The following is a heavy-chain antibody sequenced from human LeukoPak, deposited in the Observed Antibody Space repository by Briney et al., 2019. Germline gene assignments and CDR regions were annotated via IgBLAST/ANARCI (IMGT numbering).Heavy chain of an antibody. CDR3: ARGGGYSYGYGTWGY. CDR2: INPTSGGT. J-gene: IGHJ4*02. V-gene: IGHV1-2*02. Sequence: GASVKVSCKASGYTFIGYYIHWVRQAPGQGLEWMGWINPTSGGTNYAQKFQGRVTMTRDTSISTAYMELSRLRSDDTAVYYCARGGGYSYGYGTWGYWGQGTLVTVSS. CDR1: GYTFIGYY. D-gene: IGHD5-18*01.